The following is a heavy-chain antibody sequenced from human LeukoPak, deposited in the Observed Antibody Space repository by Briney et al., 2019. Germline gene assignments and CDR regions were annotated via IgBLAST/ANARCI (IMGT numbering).Heavy chain of an antibody. CDR1: GFTFSDYW. D-gene: IGHD2-21*01. J-gene: IGHJ5*02. Sequence: GGSLRLSCAASGFTFSDYWMSWVRQAPGKGLEWVANINQDGSEKYYVDSVKGRFTISRDNAKNSLYLQMNSLRAEDTAVYYCARANSQRFRFDPWGQGTLVTVSS. CDR3: ARANSQRFRFDP. CDR2: INQDGSEK. V-gene: IGHV3-7*05.